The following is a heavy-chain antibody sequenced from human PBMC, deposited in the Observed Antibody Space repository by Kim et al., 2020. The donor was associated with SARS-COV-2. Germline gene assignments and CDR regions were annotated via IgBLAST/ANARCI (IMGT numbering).Heavy chain of an antibody. CDR3: ARVAAAIEREEYDDYY. J-gene: IGHJ6*01. V-gene: IGHV3-74*01. CDR2: IYTDGRRT. CDR1: GFTFTYYW. Sequence: GGSLRLSCAASGFTFTYYWMHWVRQAPGKGLMWVSRIYTDGRRTRYADSVKGRFTISRDSAKNTVYLQMNNLRGDDTGVYYCARVAAAIEREEYDDYY. D-gene: IGHD2-2*01.